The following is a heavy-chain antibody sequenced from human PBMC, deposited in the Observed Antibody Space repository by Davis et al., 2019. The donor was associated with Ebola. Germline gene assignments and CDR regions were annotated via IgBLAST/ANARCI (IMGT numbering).Heavy chain of an antibody. J-gene: IGHJ5*01. CDR1: TFGDYA. Sequence: TFGDYAMSWVRQHPGKGLEWIAYTHYSGSTYYNPSLRSRVTISVDTSKNQFSLNLNSVTAADTAVYYCARALWKVSFDSWGPGILVTVSS. V-gene: IGHV4-31*02. CDR3: ARALWKVSFDS. D-gene: IGHD1-1*01. CDR2: THYSGST.